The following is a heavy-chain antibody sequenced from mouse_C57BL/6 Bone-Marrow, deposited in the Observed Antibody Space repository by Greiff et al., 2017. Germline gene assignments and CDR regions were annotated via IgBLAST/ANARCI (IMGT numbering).Heavy chain of an antibody. Sequence: QLQQPGAELVKPGASVKLSCKASGYTFTSYWMHWVKQRPGQGLEWIGMIHPTSGSTNYNEKFKSKATLTVDKSSSTAYMQLSSLTSEDSAVYYCARGHYYGSSSDWYFDVWGTGTTVTVSS. CDR1: GYTFTSYW. D-gene: IGHD1-1*01. CDR3: ARGHYYGSSSDWYFDV. CDR2: IHPTSGST. V-gene: IGHV1-64*01. J-gene: IGHJ1*03.